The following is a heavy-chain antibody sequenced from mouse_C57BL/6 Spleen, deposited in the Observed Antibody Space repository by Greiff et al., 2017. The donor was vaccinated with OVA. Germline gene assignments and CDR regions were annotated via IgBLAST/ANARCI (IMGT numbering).Heavy chain of an antibody. D-gene: IGHD4-1*01. CDR3: ARRRTGYYAMDY. Sequence: EVKLMESGGGLVKPGGSLKLSCAASGFTFSDYGMHWVRQAPEKGLEWVAYISSGSSTIYYADTVKGRFTISRDNAKNTLFLQMTSLRSEDTAMYYCARRRTGYYAMDYWGQGTSVTVSS. J-gene: IGHJ4*01. V-gene: IGHV5-17*01. CDR2: ISSGSSTI. CDR1: GFTFSDYG.